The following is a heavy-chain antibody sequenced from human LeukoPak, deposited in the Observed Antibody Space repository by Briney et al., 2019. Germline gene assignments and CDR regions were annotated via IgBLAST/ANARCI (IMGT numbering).Heavy chain of an antibody. V-gene: IGHV3-21*01. Sequence: GGSLSLSCAASGFTFSYYTLHWVRQAPGKGLEWVSSISGTSKYIYYADSVKGRFTISRDNAKNSLSLEMSSLRADDTAVYYCAREGLTTVIGLDSWGQGTTVAVS. CDR3: AREGLTTVIGLDS. J-gene: IGHJ5*01. CDR2: ISGTSKYI. D-gene: IGHD4/OR15-4a*01. CDR1: GFTFSYYT.